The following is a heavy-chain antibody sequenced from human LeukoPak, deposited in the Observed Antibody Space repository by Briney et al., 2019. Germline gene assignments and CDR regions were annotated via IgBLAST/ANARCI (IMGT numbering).Heavy chain of an antibody. CDR3: TRAVFDWSVRFDY. Sequence: KPGRSLRLSCTASGFTFGDYAMSWFRQAPGKGLEWVGFIRSKAYGGTTEYAASVKGRFTISRDDSKSIAYLQMNSLKTEDTAVYYCTRAVFDWSVRFDYWGQGTLVTVSS. CDR1: GFTFGDYA. V-gene: IGHV3-49*05. D-gene: IGHD3-9*01. CDR2: IRSKAYGGTT. J-gene: IGHJ4*02.